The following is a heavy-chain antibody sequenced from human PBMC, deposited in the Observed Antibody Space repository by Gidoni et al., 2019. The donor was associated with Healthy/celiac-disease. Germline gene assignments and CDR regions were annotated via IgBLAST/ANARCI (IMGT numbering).Heavy chain of an antibody. CDR2: IRGSGGRT. Sequence: EVQLLESGGGLLQPGGSLRLSCAASVFTFSSHAMSWVRQAPGKGLEWVSDIRGSGGRTYYADSVKGRFTISRDNSKNTLYLQMNSLRAEDTAVYDWANGADGYYYYYGMDVWGQGTTVTVSS. V-gene: IGHV3-23*01. CDR3: ANGADGYYYYYGMDV. CDR1: VFTFSSHA. J-gene: IGHJ6*02. D-gene: IGHD3-16*01.